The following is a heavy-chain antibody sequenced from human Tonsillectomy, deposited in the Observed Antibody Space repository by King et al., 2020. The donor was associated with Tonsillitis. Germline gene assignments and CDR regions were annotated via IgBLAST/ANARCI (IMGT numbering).Heavy chain of an antibody. V-gene: IGHV1-2*02. D-gene: IGHD1-1*01. CDR1: GYTFTGSY. J-gene: IGHJ4*02. CDR3: AREDQAGNPDF. Sequence: QLVQSGAEVKKPGASVKVSCKASGYTFTGSYMHWVRQSPGQGLEWMGWINPNSGGTNYAQKFQGRVTMTRDTSISTAYMWLSRLRSGDTAVYYWAREDQAGNPDFWGQGTLVTVSS. CDR2: INPNSGGT.